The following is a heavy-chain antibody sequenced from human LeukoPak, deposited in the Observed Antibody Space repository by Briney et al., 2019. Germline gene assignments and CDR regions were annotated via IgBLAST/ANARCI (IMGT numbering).Heavy chain of an antibody. CDR1: GYTFSSFY. CDR2: ITPNTGDT. Sequence: ASVKVSCKASGYTFSSFYLHWVRQAPGQGLEWMGIITPNTGDTTYAPKFQDRLIMTRDRSTSTVYMELHSLRSEDTAVYYCARSRNYYRVYFDNWGQGTPVPASS. D-gene: IGHD3-10*01. J-gene: IGHJ4*02. CDR3: ARSRNYYRVYFDN. V-gene: IGHV1-46*01.